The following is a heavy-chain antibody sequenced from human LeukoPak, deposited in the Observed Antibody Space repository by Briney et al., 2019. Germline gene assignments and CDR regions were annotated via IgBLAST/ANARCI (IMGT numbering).Heavy chain of an antibody. CDR3: ARDSGHIAAAGIPNDY. D-gene: IGHD6-13*01. CDR2: IYTSGST. V-gene: IGHV4-61*02. J-gene: IGHJ4*02. Sequence: SETLSLTCTVSGGSISSGSYYWSWIRQPAGKGLEWIGRIYTSGSTNYNPSLKSRVTISVDTSKNQFSLKLSSVTAADTAVYYCARDSGHIAAAGIPNDYWGQGTLVAVSS. CDR1: GGSISSGSYY.